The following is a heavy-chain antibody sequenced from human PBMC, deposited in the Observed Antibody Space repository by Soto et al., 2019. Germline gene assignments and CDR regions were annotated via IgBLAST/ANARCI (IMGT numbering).Heavy chain of an antibody. CDR3: AVVDSTGNWFDP. V-gene: IGHV4-39*01. CDR1: GGSISSSDFY. J-gene: IGHJ5*02. Sequence: SETRSLTCTVSGGSISSSDFYWGWLRQPPGKGLDFIGSMYYSGTTYYNPSLKNRITISVDTSKNQFSLKLISVTAADTAVYYCAVVDSTGNWFDPWGQGALVTVSS. D-gene: IGHD3-22*01. CDR2: MYYSGTT.